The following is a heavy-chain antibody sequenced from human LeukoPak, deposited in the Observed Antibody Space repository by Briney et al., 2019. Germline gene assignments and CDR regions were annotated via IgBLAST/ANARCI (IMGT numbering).Heavy chain of an antibody. J-gene: IGHJ6*02. CDR3: ARVVYSSLMDV. D-gene: IGHD6-13*01. V-gene: IGHV3-11*01. CDR1: GFTFSNYY. CDR2: TTSRDSRI. Sequence: GGSLRLSCVVSGFTFSNYYMSWGRQAPGKGLEWVAYTTSRDSRIHYADSVRGRFTISRDNAKNSLYLQMNNLRADDTAVYYCARVVYSSLMDVWGQGTTVTVSS.